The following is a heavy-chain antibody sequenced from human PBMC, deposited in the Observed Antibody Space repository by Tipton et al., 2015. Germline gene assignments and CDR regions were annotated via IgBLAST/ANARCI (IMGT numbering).Heavy chain of an antibody. J-gene: IGHJ5*01. CDR2: ISYNGST. Sequence: TLSLTCTVSGGSISSSTYYWGWIRQPPGKGLEWIGHISYNGSTCCNPSLKSRLTTSIDTSKNQFSLNLTSATAANTAMYYCARGGGDDYIWGSSRFDSWGQGILVTVSS. CDR3: ARGGGDDYIWGSSRFDS. CDR1: GGSISSSTYY. V-gene: IGHV4-30-4*08. D-gene: IGHD3-16*02.